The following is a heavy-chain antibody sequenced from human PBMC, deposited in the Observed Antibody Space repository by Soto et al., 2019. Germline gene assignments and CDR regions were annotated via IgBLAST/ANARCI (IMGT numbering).Heavy chain of an antibody. Sequence: SETLSLTCAVYGGSFSGYYWSWIRQPPGKGLEWIGEINHSGSTNYNPSLKSRVTISVDTSKNQFSLKLSSVTAADTAVYYCAGDGAGTGDAFDIWGQGTMVTVSS. V-gene: IGHV4-34*01. J-gene: IGHJ3*02. CDR3: AGDGAGTGDAFDI. CDR2: INHSGST. CDR1: GGSFSGYY. D-gene: IGHD1-1*01.